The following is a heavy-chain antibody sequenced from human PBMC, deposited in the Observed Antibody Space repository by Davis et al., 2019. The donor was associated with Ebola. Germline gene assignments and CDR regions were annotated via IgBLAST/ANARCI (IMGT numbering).Heavy chain of an antibody. D-gene: IGHD5-18*01. Sequence: AASVKVSCKASGYTFTNYYMHWVRQAPGQGLEWMGRINPYNGDTIYAQKFQGRVTMTIDTSINTAYMELDRLKSDDTALYYCARGHTYGRWDDRFDPWGQGTLVTVSS. CDR3: ARGHTYGRWDDRFDP. J-gene: IGHJ5*02. V-gene: IGHV1-2*06. CDR2: INPYNGDT. CDR1: GYTFTNYY.